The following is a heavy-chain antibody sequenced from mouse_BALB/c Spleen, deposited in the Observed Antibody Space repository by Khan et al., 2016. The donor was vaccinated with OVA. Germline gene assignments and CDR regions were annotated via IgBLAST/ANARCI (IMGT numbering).Heavy chain of an antibody. V-gene: IGHV2-6-4*01. CDR2: IWGGGGT. CDR3: ARAYYRYDGYYAMDY. Sequence: QVQPKQSGPGLVAPSQSLSITCTVSGFSLSRYNIHWVRQPPGKGLEWLGMIWGGGGTDYNSTLKSRLSISKANSKSQVFLKMNSLQTDDTAMYYCARAYYRYDGYYAMDYWGQGTSVTVSS. CDR1: GFSLSRYN. J-gene: IGHJ4*01. D-gene: IGHD2-14*01.